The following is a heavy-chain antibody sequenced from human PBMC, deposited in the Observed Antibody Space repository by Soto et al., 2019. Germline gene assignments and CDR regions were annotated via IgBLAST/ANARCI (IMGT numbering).Heavy chain of an antibody. CDR1: GGTFSSYA. CDR3: ARDGRDSSGYKGYYFDY. D-gene: IGHD3-22*01. CDR2: IIPIFGTA. V-gene: IGHV1-69*13. Sequence: GASVKVSCKASGGTFSSYAISWVAQAPGQGLEWRGGIIPIFGTANYAQKFQGRVTITADDSTSTAYMELSSLKSEDTSVYYCARDGRDSSGYKGYYFDYWGQGTMLTVSS. J-gene: IGHJ4*02.